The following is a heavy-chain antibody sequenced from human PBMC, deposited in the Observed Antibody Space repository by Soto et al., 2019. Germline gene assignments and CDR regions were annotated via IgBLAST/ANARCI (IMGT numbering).Heavy chain of an antibody. V-gene: IGHV1-2*02. J-gene: IGHJ4*02. CDR3: ARDQYYDFWSCYPLGSFDY. CDR2: INPNSGGT. Sequence: QVQLVQSGAEVKTPGASVKVSCKASGYTFTGYYMHWVRQAPGQGLEWMGWINPNSGGTNYAQKFEGRVTMTRDTSISTAYMELSRLRSDDTAVYYCARDQYYDFWSCYPLGSFDYWGQGPLVTVSS. D-gene: IGHD3-3*01. CDR1: GYTFTGYY.